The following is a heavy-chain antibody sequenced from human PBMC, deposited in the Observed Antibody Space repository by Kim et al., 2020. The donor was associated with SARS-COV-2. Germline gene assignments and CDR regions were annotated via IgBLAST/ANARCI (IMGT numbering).Heavy chain of an antibody. CDR1: GYSFTTYW. CDR2: TYPGDSKS. D-gene: IGHD5-18*01. CDR3: AITRAYSYGYFDY. V-gene: IGHV5-51*01. Sequence: GESLKISCKGSGYSFTTYWIGCVRQMPGKGLEWVALTYPGDSKSIYSPSLQGQVTISADKSISTAYLQWSGLKASDTAMYYCAITRAYSYGYFDYWGQGTLVTVSS. J-gene: IGHJ4*02.